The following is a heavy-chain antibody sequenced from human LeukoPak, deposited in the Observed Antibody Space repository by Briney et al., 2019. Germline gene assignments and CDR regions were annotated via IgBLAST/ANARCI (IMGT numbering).Heavy chain of an antibody. CDR2: IYYSGST. J-gene: IGHJ4*02. CDR3: ALCGGDCYQFDY. V-gene: IGHV4-30-4*01. D-gene: IGHD2-21*02. Sequence: SSETLSLTCTVSGGSISSGDYYWSWIRQPPGKGLEWIGYIYYSGSTYYNPSLKSRVTISVDTSKNQFSLKLSSETAADTAVYYCALCGGDCYQFDYWGQGTLVTVSS. CDR1: GGSISSGDYY.